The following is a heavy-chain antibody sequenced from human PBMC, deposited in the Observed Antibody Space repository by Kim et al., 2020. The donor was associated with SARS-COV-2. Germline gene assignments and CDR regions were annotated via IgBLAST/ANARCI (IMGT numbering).Heavy chain of an antibody. Sequence: GGSLRLSCAASGFTFRTYWMHWVRQAPGKGLVWVSRTNGDGSTTNYADSVKGRFTISRDNAKNTLYLQLNSLRAEDTAIYYCATSYYDSRGYYYFDSWGQGTLVTVSS. CDR1: GFTFRTYW. D-gene: IGHD3-22*01. CDR2: TNGDGSTT. CDR3: ATSYYDSRGYYYFDS. V-gene: IGHV3-74*01. J-gene: IGHJ4*02.